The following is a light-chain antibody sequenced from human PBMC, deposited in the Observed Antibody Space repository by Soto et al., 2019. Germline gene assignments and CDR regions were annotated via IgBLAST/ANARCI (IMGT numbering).Light chain of an antibody. V-gene: IGKV3-20*01. CDR3: QQYGRSPWT. J-gene: IGKJ1*01. Sequence: EIVVTQSPGTLSLSPGERATLSCRASQSVSSNYLAWHQQKPGQAPRLLIYGASSRATGIPDRFSGSGSGTDFTLTISRLEPEDFAVYYCQQYGRSPWTFGQGTKVDI. CDR1: QSVSSNY. CDR2: GAS.